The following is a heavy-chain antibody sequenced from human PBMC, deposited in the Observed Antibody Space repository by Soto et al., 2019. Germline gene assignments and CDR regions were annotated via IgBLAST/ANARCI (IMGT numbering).Heavy chain of an antibody. J-gene: IGHJ5*02. Sequence: QEQLVQSGAEVKKPGASVKVSCKASGYTFSGYYIHWLRQAPGQGLEWMGWINPNSGGTNYAQKFQGRVTITADESTSTAYMELSSLRSEDTAVYYCARDNAKYSSSSSWFDPWGQGTLVTVSS. CDR1: GYTFSGYY. CDR3: ARDNAKYSSSSSWFDP. V-gene: IGHV1-2*02. CDR2: INPNSGGT. D-gene: IGHD6-6*01.